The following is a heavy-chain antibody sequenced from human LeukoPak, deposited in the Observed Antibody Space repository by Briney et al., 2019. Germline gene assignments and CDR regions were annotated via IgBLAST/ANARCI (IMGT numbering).Heavy chain of an antibody. CDR2: ISGDGHST. V-gene: IGHV3-43*02. J-gene: IGHJ4*02. CDR1: GYTFDDYA. Sequence: GGSLRLSCAASGYTFDDYAINWVPQAPGKGLEWVSFISGDGHSTYYANSVKGRFTISRDNSRNSLFLQMNSLRPEDTALYFCAKDNAPVLAASEGWKDFWGQGTLVIVSS. D-gene: IGHD6-19*01. CDR3: AKDNAPVLAASEGWKDF.